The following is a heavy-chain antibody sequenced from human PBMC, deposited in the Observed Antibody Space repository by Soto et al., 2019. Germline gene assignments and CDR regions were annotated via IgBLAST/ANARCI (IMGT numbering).Heavy chain of an antibody. CDR1: GASISSTNW. V-gene: IGHV4-4*02. J-gene: IGHJ4*02. Sequence: QVQLQESGPGLVKPSGTLSLTCAVSGASISSTNWWSWVRQAPGEGPEWIGEIYHSGATNYHPSLNSRVIRSMNTSQNPLSLRLDSVTAADAAVYFCARHIAVPTTRGFDYWGQGTLVTVSS. D-gene: IGHD2-15*01. CDR3: ARHIAVPTTRGFDY. CDR2: IYHSGAT.